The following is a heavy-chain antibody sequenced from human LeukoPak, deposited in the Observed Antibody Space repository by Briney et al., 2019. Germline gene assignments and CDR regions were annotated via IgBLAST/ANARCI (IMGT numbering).Heavy chain of an antibody. CDR1: GFTFSNYW. V-gene: IGHV3-74*01. D-gene: IGHD6-19*01. J-gene: IGHJ4*02. Sequence: GGSLRLSCAASGFTFSNYWMHWVRQVPGKGLVWVSRINTDGSSTNYADSVKGRFTISRDNAKNTLYLQMNSLRAEDTAVYYCTRDPGWYYFDYWGQGALVTVSS. CDR2: INTDGSST. CDR3: TRDPGWYYFDY.